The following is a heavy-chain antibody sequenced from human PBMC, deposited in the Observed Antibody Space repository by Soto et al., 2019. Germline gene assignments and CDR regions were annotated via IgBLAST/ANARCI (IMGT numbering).Heavy chain of an antibody. J-gene: IGHJ6*02. CDR2: TYYRSKWYN. CDR1: GDSVSSNSAA. V-gene: IGHV6-1*01. Sequence: KQSPTLSLTCAISGDSVSSNSAAWNWIRQSPSRGLEWLGRTYYRSKWYNDYAVSVKSRITINPDTSKNQFSLQLNSVTPEDTAVYYCARGDYGGNSRYYYYGMDVWGQGTTVTVSS. CDR3: ARGDYGGNSRYYYYGMDV. D-gene: IGHD4-17*01.